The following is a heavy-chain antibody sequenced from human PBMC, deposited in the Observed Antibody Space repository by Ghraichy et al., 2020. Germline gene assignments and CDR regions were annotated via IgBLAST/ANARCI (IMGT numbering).Heavy chain of an antibody. Sequence: LTCAASGFTFSSYAMSWVRQAPGKGLEWVSAISGSGGSTYYADSVKGRFTISRDNSKNTLYLQMNSLRAEDTAVYYCAKVSALDYYDSSGYYFDYWGQGTLVTVSS. J-gene: IGHJ4*02. CDR3: AKVSALDYYDSSGYYFDY. D-gene: IGHD3-22*01. V-gene: IGHV3-23*01. CDR1: GFTFSSYA. CDR2: ISGSGGST.